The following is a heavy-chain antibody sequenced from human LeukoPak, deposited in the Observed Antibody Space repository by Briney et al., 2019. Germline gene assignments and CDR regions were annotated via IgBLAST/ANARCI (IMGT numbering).Heavy chain of an antibody. CDR1: GGSISTYY. Sequence: SETLSLTCTVSGGSISTYYWSWIRQPPGKGLEWIGYMYYSGGINYNPSLKSRVTISVDRSKNQFSLKLSSVTAADTAVYYCATDLYSSNWYYFDYWGQGTLVTVSS. D-gene: IGHD6-13*01. J-gene: IGHJ4*02. V-gene: IGHV4-59*01. CDR2: MYYSGGI. CDR3: ATDLYSSNWYYFDY.